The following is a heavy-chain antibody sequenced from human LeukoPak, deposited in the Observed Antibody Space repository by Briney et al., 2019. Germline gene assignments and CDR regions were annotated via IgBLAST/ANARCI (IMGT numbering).Heavy chain of an antibody. J-gene: IGHJ3*02. CDR1: GFTFNNAW. D-gene: IGHD2-15*01. V-gene: IGHV3-15*01. Sequence: GGSLRLSCEASGFTFNNAWMTWVRQAPGKGLEWVGRSKSKTGGGTTDYAAPVKGRFTISRDDSKNTLFLRMNSLKSEDTAVYYCTTGFCSGAKCHWDDAFDIWGQGTVVTVSS. CDR3: TTGFCSGAKCHWDDAFDI. CDR2: SKSKTGGGTT.